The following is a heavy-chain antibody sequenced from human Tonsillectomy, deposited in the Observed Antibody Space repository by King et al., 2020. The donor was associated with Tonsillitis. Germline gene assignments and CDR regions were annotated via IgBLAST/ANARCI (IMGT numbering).Heavy chain of an antibody. CDR1: GFTFSSYW. Sequence: VQLVESGGGLVQPGGSLRLSCAASGFTFSSYWMSWVRQAPGKGLEWVANIKQDGSDKYYVDSVKGRFTNSRDNAKNSLYLQMNSLRAEDTAVYYCAKGKYCSSTSCYPLEVWGQGTTVSVSS. D-gene: IGHD2-2*01. J-gene: IGHJ6*02. CDR2: IKQDGSDK. CDR3: AKGKYCSSTSCYPLEV. V-gene: IGHV3-7*01.